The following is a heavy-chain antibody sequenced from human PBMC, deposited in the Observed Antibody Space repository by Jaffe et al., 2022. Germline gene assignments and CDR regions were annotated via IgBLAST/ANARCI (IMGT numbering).Heavy chain of an antibody. V-gene: IGHV3-74*03. D-gene: IGHD3-9*01. CDR3: ARDFLGYFSH. J-gene: IGHJ4*02. CDR1: GFTFSSNW. Sequence: EVQLAESGGGLVQPGGSLRLSCAASGFTFSSNWMHWVRQAPGKGLVWLSGIYNDGSSTMYADSARGRFTISRDNAKNTVYLQMNSLRAEDTAVYYCARDFLGYFSHWGQGTLVTVSS. CDR2: IYNDGSST.